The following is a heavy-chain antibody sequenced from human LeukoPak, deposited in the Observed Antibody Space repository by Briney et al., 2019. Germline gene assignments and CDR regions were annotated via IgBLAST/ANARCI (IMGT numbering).Heavy chain of an antibody. D-gene: IGHD6-19*01. CDR1: GFTFSSYE. J-gene: IGHJ4*02. V-gene: IGHV3-48*03. Sequence: GGSLRLSCAASGFTFSSYEMNWVRQAPGKGLEWLSYISSSGTTKYYADSVKGRFTISRDNAKNSLYLQMNSLRAEDTAVYYCARGSYSTGYYFDYWGQGTLVTVSS. CDR3: ARGSYSTGYYFDY. CDR2: ISSSGTTK.